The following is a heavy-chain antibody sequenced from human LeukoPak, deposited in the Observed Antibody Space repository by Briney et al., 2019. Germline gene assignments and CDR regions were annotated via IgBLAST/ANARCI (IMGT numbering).Heavy chain of an antibody. D-gene: IGHD3-22*01. Sequence: GASVKVSCKAAGYTFTSYDINWVRQATGQGLEWMGWMNPNSGNTGYAQKFQGRVTMTRNTSITTTYMELSSLRSEDTAVYYCAVYYFNSSGYVPFWGQGTMVTVSS. CDR1: GYTFTSYD. J-gene: IGHJ3*01. V-gene: IGHV1-8*01. CDR2: MNPNSGNT. CDR3: AVYYFNSSGYVPF.